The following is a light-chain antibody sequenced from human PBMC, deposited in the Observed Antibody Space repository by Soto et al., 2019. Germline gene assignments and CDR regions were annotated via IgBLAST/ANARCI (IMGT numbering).Light chain of an antibody. CDR2: SNN. CDR1: SSNIGSNT. CDR3: ATWADGLNSYV. J-gene: IGLJ1*01. V-gene: IGLV1-44*01. Sequence: QSVLTQPPSASGSPGQGVTISSYGSSSNIGSNTVSWYQQLPQRAPKLLIFSNNQRPSGVPDRFSGSKSGTSASLAISGLQSEDEADYYCATWADGLNSYVFGTGTKVTVL.